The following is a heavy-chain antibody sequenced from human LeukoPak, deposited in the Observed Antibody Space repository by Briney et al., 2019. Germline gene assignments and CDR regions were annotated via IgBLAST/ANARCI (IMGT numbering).Heavy chain of an antibody. J-gene: IGHJ4*02. V-gene: IGHV3-7*01. D-gene: IGHD5-12*01. CDR2: IKYDGSEN. CDR1: GFNFSNYG. Sequence: GGSLRLSCVASGFNFSNYGMHWVRQAPGKGLEWVATIKYDGSENYYVDSVRGRFAISRDNAKNSLFLQMNSLRVEDTALYYCARATDIVATIFEYWGQGTLVTVSS. CDR3: ARATDIVATIFEY.